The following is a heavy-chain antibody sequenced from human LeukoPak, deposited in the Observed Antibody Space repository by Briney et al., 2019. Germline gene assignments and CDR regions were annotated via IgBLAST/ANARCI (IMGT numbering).Heavy chain of an antibody. CDR1: RYSFDSYA. CDR2: INGGGDIT. Sequence: GESLKLSCEGSRYSFDSYAMTWVRQAPGKGLEWVSSINGGGDITYYAESVKGRFTVSRDNSKNTLFLQMNSLRAEDTAVYYCAKVPRIAVAANYFDYWGQGTLVTVSS. CDR3: AKVPRIAVAANYFDY. J-gene: IGHJ4*02. V-gene: IGHV3-23*01. D-gene: IGHD6-19*01.